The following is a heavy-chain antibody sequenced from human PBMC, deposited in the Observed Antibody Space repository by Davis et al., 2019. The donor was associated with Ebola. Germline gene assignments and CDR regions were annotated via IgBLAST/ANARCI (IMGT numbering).Heavy chain of an antibody. CDR2: ISSSSSTI. Sequence: GESLKISCAASGFTFSSYEMNWVRQAPGKGLEWVSYISSSSSTIYYADSVKGRFTISRDNAKNSLYLQMNSLRDEDTAVYYCARSDLFWSGYHYYYYGMDVWGQGTTVTVSS. D-gene: IGHD3-3*01. CDR3: ARSDLFWSGYHYYYYGMDV. CDR1: GFTFSSYE. V-gene: IGHV3-48*02. J-gene: IGHJ6*02.